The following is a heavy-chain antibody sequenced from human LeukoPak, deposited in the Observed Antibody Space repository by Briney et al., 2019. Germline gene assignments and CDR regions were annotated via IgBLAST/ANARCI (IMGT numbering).Heavy chain of an antibody. J-gene: IGHJ5*02. Sequence: PGGSLRLSCAASGFMFGENGMHWVRQAPGKGLEWVAVISHDGRNKNYADSVKGRFTISRDNSKNTLYLQMSSLRAEDTAVYFCAKGPSYYYGSGSYLKNWFDPWGQGTLVTVSS. CDR1: GFMFGENG. D-gene: IGHD3-10*01. V-gene: IGHV3-30*18. CDR3: AKGPSYYYGSGSYLKNWFDP. CDR2: ISHDGRNK.